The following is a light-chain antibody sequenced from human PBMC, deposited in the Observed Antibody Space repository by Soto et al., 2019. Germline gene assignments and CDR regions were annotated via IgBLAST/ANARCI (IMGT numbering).Light chain of an antibody. CDR2: DAS. V-gene: IGKV3D-15*01. J-gene: IGKJ5*01. Sequence: AHPASTLSFSQDESATLSCRASQSVSSYLAWYQQKPGQAPRLLIYDASNRATGIPARFSGSGSGTDFTLTISSLQSEDFAVYYCQQYNNWPPITFGQGTRLEIK. CDR1: QSVSSY. CDR3: QQYNNWPPIT.